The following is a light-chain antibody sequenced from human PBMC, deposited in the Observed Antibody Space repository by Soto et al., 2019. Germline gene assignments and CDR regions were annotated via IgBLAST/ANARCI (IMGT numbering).Light chain of an antibody. CDR3: QQYNSYPWT. J-gene: IGKJ2*02. Sequence: DIQMTQSPSTLSASVGDRVTITCRASQSISSWLAWYQQKPGKAPKLLIYDASSLESGVPSRFSGSGSRTEFTLTISSLQPDDFATYYCQQYNSYPWTFGQGTKLEIK. V-gene: IGKV1-5*01. CDR1: QSISSW. CDR2: DAS.